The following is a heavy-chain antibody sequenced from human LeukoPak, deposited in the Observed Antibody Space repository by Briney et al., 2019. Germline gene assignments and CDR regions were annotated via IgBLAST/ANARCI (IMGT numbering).Heavy chain of an antibody. CDR1: GGSISSYY. V-gene: IGHV4-4*07. CDR3: ARDGNSGWYFYYFDY. D-gene: IGHD6-19*01. J-gene: IGHJ4*02. CDR2: IYTSGST. Sequence: SETLSLTCTVSGGSISSYYWSWIRQPAGKGLEWIGRIYTSGSTNYNPSLKSRVTMSVDTSKNQFPLKLSSVTAADTAVYYCARDGNSGWYFYYFDYWGQGTLVTVSS.